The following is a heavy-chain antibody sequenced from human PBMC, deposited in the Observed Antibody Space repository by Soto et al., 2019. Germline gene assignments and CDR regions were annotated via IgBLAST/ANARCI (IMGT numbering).Heavy chain of an antibody. CDR3: ARGYDTSLAPIF. V-gene: IGHV4-34*01. Sequence: LSLTCAVYGGSFSSYHWSWIRQTPGKGLEWIGEINHLTTTNYNPSLKSRVIISLDTPKNQFSLKLSSVTAADTAVYYCARGYDTSLAPIFWGQGILVTVSS. CDR1: GGSFSSYH. CDR2: INHLTTT. D-gene: IGHD3-16*01. J-gene: IGHJ4*02.